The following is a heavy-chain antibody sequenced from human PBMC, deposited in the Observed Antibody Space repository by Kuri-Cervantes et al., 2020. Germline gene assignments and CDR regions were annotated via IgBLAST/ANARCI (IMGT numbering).Heavy chain of an antibody. J-gene: IGHJ4*02. CDR3: AKSGTDTAMVNFDY. CDR2: ISSSGSTI. CDR1: GFTFSSYE. D-gene: IGHD5-18*01. Sequence: GESLKISCAASGFTFSSYEMNWVRQAPGKGQEWVSYISSSGSTIYYADSVKGRFTISRDNAKNTLYLQMNSLRAEDTAVYYCAKSGTDTAMVNFDYWGQGTLVTVSS. V-gene: IGHV3-48*03.